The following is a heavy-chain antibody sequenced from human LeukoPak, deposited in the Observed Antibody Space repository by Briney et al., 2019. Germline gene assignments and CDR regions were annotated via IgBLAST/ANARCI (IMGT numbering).Heavy chain of an antibody. J-gene: IGHJ6*02. Sequence: GGSLRLSCAASGFTFSSYTMHWIRQAPGKGLEWVSSISGSNSYIFYADSVKGRFTVSRDNAKDSLYLQMNSLRAEDTAVYYCTSPRGGDYEPNYYYYYGMDVWGQGTTVTVSS. CDR2: ISGSNSYI. CDR3: TSPRGGDYEPNYYYYYGMDV. D-gene: IGHD4-17*01. CDR1: GFTFSSYT. V-gene: IGHV3-21*01.